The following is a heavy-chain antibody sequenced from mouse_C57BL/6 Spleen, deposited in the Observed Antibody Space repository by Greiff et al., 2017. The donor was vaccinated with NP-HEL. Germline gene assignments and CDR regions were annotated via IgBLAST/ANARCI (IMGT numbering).Heavy chain of an antibody. J-gene: IGHJ1*03. CDR2: INPSTGGT. CDR1: GYSFTGYY. CDR3: AREGGRSNWYFDV. V-gene: IGHV1-42*01. D-gene: IGHD1-1*01. Sequence: EVQLQQSGPELVKPGASVKISCKASGYSFTGYYMNWVKQSPEKSLEWIGEINPSTGGTTYNQKFKAKATLTVDKSSSTAYMQLKSLTSEDSAVYYCAREGGRSNWYFDVWGTGTTVTVSS.